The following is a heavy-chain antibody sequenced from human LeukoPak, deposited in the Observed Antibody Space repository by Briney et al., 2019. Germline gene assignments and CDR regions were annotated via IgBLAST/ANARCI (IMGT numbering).Heavy chain of an antibody. CDR3: ARNGNWNYLDY. Sequence: SETLSLTYTVSGGSISSYYWSWIRQPPGKGLEWIGYIYYNGNTNYIPSLKSRVTISVDTSKNQFSLRLSSVTAADTAVYYCARNGNWNYLDYWGQGTLVTVSS. CDR2: IYYNGNT. J-gene: IGHJ4*02. V-gene: IGHV4-59*08. D-gene: IGHD1-1*01. CDR1: GGSISSYY.